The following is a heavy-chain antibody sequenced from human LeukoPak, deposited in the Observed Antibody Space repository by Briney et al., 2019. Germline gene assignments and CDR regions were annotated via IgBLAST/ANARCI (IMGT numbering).Heavy chain of an antibody. D-gene: IGHD5-18*01. V-gene: IGHV3-7*02. Sequence: PGGSLRLSCLASGITFSSYWMSWVRQAPGKGLEWVANIKRDGSEKNYVDPVKGRFTISRDNAKNSLYLQMNSLRAEDTAVYYCTTVRYRSGFDPWGQGTLVTVSS. CDR3: TTVRYRSGFDP. CDR1: GITFSSYW. J-gene: IGHJ5*02. CDR2: IKRDGSEK.